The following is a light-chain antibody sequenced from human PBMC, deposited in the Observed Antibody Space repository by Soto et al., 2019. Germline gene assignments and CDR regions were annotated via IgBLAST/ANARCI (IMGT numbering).Light chain of an antibody. CDR1: SSNIGSNT. J-gene: IGLJ3*02. V-gene: IGLV1-44*01. CDR2: SNN. CDR3: AAWDDSLNGPV. Sequence: QSVLTQPPSASGTPGQRVTISCSGSSSNIGSNTVNWYQQLPGTAPKVFIYSNNQWPSGVPDRFSGSKSGTSASLAISGLQSEDEADYYCAAWDDSLNGPVFGGGTKLTVL.